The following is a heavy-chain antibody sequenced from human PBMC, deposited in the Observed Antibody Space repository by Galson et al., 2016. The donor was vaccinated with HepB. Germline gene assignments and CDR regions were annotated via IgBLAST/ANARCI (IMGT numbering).Heavy chain of an antibody. Sequence: SVKVSCKASGYTFTTYYLHWVRQAPGQGLEWMGMIDPIGGNTRHAQRFQDRVTMTRDTSTDTVYMELSGLRSEDTAVYYCASGWRSGDCYFDYWGQGSLVTVSS. CDR3: ASGWRSGDCYFDY. V-gene: IGHV1-46*01. CDR2: IDPIGGNT. D-gene: IGHD2-21*02. CDR1: GYTFTTYY. J-gene: IGHJ4*02.